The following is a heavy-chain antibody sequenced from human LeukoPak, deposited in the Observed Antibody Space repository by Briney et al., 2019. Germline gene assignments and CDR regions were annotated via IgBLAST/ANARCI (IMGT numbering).Heavy chain of an antibody. CDR2: INPNSGGT. V-gene: IGHV1-2*02. CDR1: GYTFTGYY. CDR3: AREGISSGWSIGYYYMDV. D-gene: IGHD6-19*01. Sequence: ASVKVSCKASGYTFTGYYMHWVRQAPGQGLEWMGWINPNSGGTNYTQKFQGRVTMTRDTSISTAYMELSRLRSDDTAVYYCAREGISSGWSIGYYYMDVWGKGTTVTVSS. J-gene: IGHJ6*03.